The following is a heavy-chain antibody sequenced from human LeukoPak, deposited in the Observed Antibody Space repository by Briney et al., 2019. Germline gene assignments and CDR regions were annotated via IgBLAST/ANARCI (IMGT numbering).Heavy chain of an antibody. CDR1: GGSISSYY. V-gene: IGHV4-4*07. CDR3: AGVVVPAANWFDP. Sequence: PSETLSLTCTVSGGSISSYYWSWIRQPAGKGLEWIGRIYTSGSTNYNSSLKSRVAMSVDTSKNQFSLKLSSVTAADTAVYYCAGVVVPAANWFDPWGQGTLVTVSS. CDR2: IYTSGST. J-gene: IGHJ5*02. D-gene: IGHD2-2*01.